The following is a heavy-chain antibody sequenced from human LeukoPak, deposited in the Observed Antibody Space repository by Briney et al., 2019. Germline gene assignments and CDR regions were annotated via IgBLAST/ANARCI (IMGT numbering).Heavy chain of an antibody. V-gene: IGHV1-58*02. CDR3: GADLTMVRGVPRWFDP. CDR2: IVVGSGNT. J-gene: IGHJ5*02. D-gene: IGHD3-10*01. CDR1: GFTFTSSA. Sequence: GTSVKVSCKASGFTFTSSAMQWVRQARGQRLEWIGWIVVGSGNTNYAQKFQERVTITRDMSTSTTYMELSSLRSEDTAVYYCGADLTMVRGVPRWFDPWGQGPLVTVSS.